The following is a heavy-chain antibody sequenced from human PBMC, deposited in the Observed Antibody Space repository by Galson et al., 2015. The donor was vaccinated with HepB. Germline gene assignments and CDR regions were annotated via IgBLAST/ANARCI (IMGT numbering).Heavy chain of an antibody. CDR2: INPNSGGT. Sequence: SVKVSCKASGYTFTGYYMHWVRQAPGQGLEWMGWINPNSGGTNYAQKFQGRVTMTRDTSISTAYMELSRLRSDDTAVYYCARGYGRDGYKFIYYFDYWGQGTLVTVSS. D-gene: IGHD5-24*01. V-gene: IGHV1-2*02. CDR3: ARGYGRDGYKFIYYFDY. CDR1: GYTFTGYY. J-gene: IGHJ4*02.